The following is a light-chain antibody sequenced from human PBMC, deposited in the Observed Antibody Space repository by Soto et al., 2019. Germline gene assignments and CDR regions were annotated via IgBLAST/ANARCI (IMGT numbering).Light chain of an antibody. V-gene: IGKV3-11*01. J-gene: IGKJ5*01. CDR2: DTS. Sequence: ETVLTQSPATLSLSPGERATLSCRASQSVENYLAWYQQRPGQAPRLLIYDTSNRATGIPARFSGSGSGTDFTLNISSLEPEDFAIYYCQQRAHWPPITFGQGTRLEMK. CDR3: QQRAHWPPIT. CDR1: QSVENY.